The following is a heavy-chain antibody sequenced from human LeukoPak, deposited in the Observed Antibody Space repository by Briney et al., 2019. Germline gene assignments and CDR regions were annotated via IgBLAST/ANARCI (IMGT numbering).Heavy chain of an antibody. V-gene: IGHV3-23*01. Sequence: GGSLRLSCAASGFTFSSYAMSWVRQAPGKGLEWVSAISGSGGSTYYADSVKGRFTISRDNSKNTLYLQMNSLRAEDTAVYYCASGVIYYYYMDVWGKGTTVTVSS. CDR1: GFTFSSYA. CDR2: ISGSGGST. J-gene: IGHJ6*03. CDR3: ASGVIYYYYMDV. D-gene: IGHD2-21*01.